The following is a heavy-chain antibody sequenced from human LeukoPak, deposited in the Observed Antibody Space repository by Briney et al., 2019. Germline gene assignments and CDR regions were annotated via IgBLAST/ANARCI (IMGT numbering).Heavy chain of an antibody. CDR2: INSDGSST. V-gene: IGHV3-74*01. CDR3: ARGVGYCSSTSCYWWSDP. CDR1: GFTFSSYW. Sequence: QTGGSLRLSCAASGFTFSSYWMHWVRQAPGKGLVWVSRINSDGSSTSYADSVKGRFTISRDNAKNTLYLQMNSLRAEDTAVYYCARGVGYCSSTSCYWWSDPWGQGTLVTVSS. D-gene: IGHD2-2*01. J-gene: IGHJ5*02.